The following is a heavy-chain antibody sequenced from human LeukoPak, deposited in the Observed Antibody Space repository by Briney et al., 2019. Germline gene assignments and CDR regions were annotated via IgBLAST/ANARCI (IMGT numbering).Heavy chain of an antibody. CDR2: IIPIFGTA. D-gene: IGHD6-13*01. CDR1: GGTFSSYA. Sequence: SVKVSCKASGGTFSSYAISWVRQAPGQGLEWMGGIIPIFGTANYARKFQGRVTITADESTSTAYMELSSLRSEDTAVYYCARDRGYSSSWYPVFDYWGQGTLVTVSS. V-gene: IGHV1-69*13. CDR3: ARDRGYSSSWYPVFDY. J-gene: IGHJ4*02.